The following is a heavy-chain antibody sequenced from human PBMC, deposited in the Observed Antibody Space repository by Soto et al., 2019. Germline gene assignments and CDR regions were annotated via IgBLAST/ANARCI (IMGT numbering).Heavy chain of an antibody. CDR3: ARDLAAVPRAFDY. D-gene: IGHD6-13*01. Sequence: SETLSLTCTVSGGSISSYFYIWVRQPPGKGLEWIGSVYYTGTTDYNPSLKSRVTISVAXXXTXFXLXLXXXTAAXTAVYYCARDLAAVPRAFDYWGRGTLVTVSS. CDR1: GGSISSYF. J-gene: IGHJ4*02. CDR2: VYYTGTT. V-gene: IGHV4-59*01.